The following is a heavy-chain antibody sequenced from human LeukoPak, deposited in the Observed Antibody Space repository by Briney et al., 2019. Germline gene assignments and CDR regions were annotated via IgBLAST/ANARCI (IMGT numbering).Heavy chain of an antibody. CDR3: ARPLDSSNNYFDY. J-gene: IGHJ4*02. D-gene: IGHD6-13*01. V-gene: IGHV3-21*01. CDR2: ISSSSNYM. CDR1: GFTFINYG. Sequence: GGSLRLSCVVSGFTFINYGMSWVRQAPGKGLEWVSFISSSSNYMSYADSVKGRFTISRDNAKSSLYLQMNSLRAEDTAVYYCARPLDSSNNYFDYWGQGTLVTVSA.